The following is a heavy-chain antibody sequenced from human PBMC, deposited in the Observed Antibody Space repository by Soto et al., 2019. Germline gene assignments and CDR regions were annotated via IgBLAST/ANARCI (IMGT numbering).Heavy chain of an antibody. CDR3: ARAGLIAVAGRFDY. CDR2: ISAYNGNT. J-gene: IGHJ4*02. V-gene: IGHV1-18*04. D-gene: IGHD6-19*01. Sequence: ASVKVSCKASGYAFTSYGISWVRQAPGQGLEWMGWISAYNGNTNYAQKLQGRVTMTTDTSTSTAYMELRSLRSDDTAVYYCARAGLIAVAGRFDYWGQGTLVTVSS. CDR1: GYAFTSYG.